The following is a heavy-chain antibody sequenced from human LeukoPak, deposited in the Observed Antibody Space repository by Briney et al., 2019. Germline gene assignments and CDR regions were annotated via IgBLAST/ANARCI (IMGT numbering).Heavy chain of an antibody. CDR2: IKQDGSDI. J-gene: IGHJ6*03. D-gene: IGHD4-17*01. CDR3: TRDALYGDPSYYYMDV. CDR1: GFTFNGFC. Sequence: GGSLRLSCAASGFTFNGFCMSWVRQAPGKGLEWVANIKQDGSDIYYLGSVRGRFTISRDNSMNSLYLQMNSMRAEDTAVYYCTRDALYGDPSYYYMDVWGKGTTVTVSS. V-gene: IGHV3-7*01.